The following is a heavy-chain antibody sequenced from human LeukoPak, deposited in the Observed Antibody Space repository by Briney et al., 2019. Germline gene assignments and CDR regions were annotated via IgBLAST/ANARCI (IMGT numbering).Heavy chain of an antibody. Sequence: GASVKVSCKASGYTFTSYYMHWVRQAPGQGLEWMGIINPSGGGTSYAQKFQGRVTMTRDTSTCTVYMELSSLRSEDTAVYYCARDPLNPLDAFDIWGQGTMVTVSS. J-gene: IGHJ3*02. CDR1: GYTFTSYY. CDR2: INPSGGGT. V-gene: IGHV1-46*01. CDR3: ARDPLNPLDAFDI. D-gene: IGHD1-14*01.